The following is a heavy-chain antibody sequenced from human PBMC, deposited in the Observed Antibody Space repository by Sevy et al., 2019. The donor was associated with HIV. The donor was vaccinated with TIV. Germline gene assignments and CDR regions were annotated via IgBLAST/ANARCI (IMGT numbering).Heavy chain of an antibody. CDR3: ARGRRYYDSSGYYWFGMVDAFDI. V-gene: IGHV4-34*01. CDR2: INHSGST. D-gene: IGHD3-22*01. J-gene: IGHJ3*02. CDR1: GGSFSGYY. Sequence: SETLSLTCAVYGGSFSGYYWSWIRQPPGKGLEWIGEINHSGSTNYNPSLKSRVTISVDTSKNQFSLKLSSVTAADTAVYYCARGRRYYDSSGYYWFGMVDAFDIWGQGTMVTVSS.